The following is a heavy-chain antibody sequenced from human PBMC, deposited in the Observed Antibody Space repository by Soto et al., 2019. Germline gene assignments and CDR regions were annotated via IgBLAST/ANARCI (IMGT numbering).Heavy chain of an antibody. CDR1: GYTFTSYD. CDR2: MNPNSGNT. J-gene: IGHJ3*02. V-gene: IGHV1-8*01. Sequence: ASVKVSCKASGYTFTSYDINWVRQATGQGLEWMGWMNPNSGNTGYAQKFQGRVTMTRNTSISTAYMELSSLRSEDTAVYYCARGGYCSSTSCYAGGYDAFDIWGQGTMVTVSS. CDR3: ARGGYCSSTSCYAGGYDAFDI. D-gene: IGHD2-2*01.